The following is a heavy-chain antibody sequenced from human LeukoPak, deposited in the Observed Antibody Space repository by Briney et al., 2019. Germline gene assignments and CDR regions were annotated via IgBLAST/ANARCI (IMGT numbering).Heavy chain of an antibody. Sequence: PSETLSLTCTVSGGSISSSSYYWGWIRQPPGKGLEWIGSIYYSGSTYYNPSLKSRVTISVDTSKNQFSLKLSSVTAADTAVYYCARTVPSLSGSYYNFYFDYWGQGTLVTVSS. CDR2: IYYSGST. J-gene: IGHJ4*02. D-gene: IGHD3-10*01. V-gene: IGHV4-39*07. CDR3: ARTVPSLSGSYYNFYFDY. CDR1: GGSISSSSYY.